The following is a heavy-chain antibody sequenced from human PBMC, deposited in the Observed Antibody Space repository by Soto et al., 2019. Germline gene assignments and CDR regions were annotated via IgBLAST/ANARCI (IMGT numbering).Heavy chain of an antibody. D-gene: IGHD6-6*01. J-gene: IGHJ4*02. CDR3: ARAPKVSGSSQTRPDF. CDR1: SGSFSGYY. V-gene: IGHV4-34*01. Sequence: PSENLSLTCSIYSGSFSGYYWSWIRQPPGKGLEWIGEISQSGNTNYGPSLKSRVSISIDTSKKQFSLNLASVSAADTAVYYCARAPKVSGSSQTRPDFWGQGTLVTVSS. CDR2: ISQSGNT.